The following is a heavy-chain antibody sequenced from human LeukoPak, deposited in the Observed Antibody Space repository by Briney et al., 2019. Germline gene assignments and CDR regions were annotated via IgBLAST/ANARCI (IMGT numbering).Heavy chain of an antibody. Sequence: ASVKVSCKASGYTFTGYFMHWVRQAPGQGLEWMGWIHPNSGGTNYAQKFQGRVTMTRDTSISTAYMELSSLRSDDTAVYYCARDLESGSSLDYWGQGTLVTVSS. CDR2: IHPNSGGT. J-gene: IGHJ4*02. CDR1: GYTFTGYF. D-gene: IGHD6-6*01. CDR3: ARDLESGSSLDY. V-gene: IGHV1-2*02.